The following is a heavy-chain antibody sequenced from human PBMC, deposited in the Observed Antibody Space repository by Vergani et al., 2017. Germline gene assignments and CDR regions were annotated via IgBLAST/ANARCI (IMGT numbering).Heavy chain of an antibody. CDR2: MFHTGAA. V-gene: IGHV4-38-2*02. CDR3: GVIMVRSPRPDNWFDS. CDR1: GDLISRGFY. D-gene: IGHD3-10*01. J-gene: IGHJ5*01. Sequence: QIQLQESVPGLVKPSETLCLTCSVSGDLISRGFYWAWIRQTPEKGLEWIGGMFHTGAASNSPSLQSRVAFSMDTSKNQFSLQLTSVTAADTAVYFCGVIMVRSPRPDNWFDSWGRGTLVTVSS.